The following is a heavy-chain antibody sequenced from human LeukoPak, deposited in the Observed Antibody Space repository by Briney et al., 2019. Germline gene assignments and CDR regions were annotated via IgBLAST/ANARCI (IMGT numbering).Heavy chain of an antibody. CDR2: ISGISTGGGST. D-gene: IGHD3-10*01. CDR1: GFTFSSYA. CDR3: AKGTTDYGSGYGMDV. J-gene: IGHJ6*04. Sequence: PGRSLRLSCAASGFTFSSYAMHWVRQAPGKGLECVSAISGISTGGGSTFYADSVKGRFTISRDNSNNMSYLQMNSLRAEDTAVYYCAKGTTDYGSGYGMDVWGKGTTVTVSS. V-gene: IGHV3-23*01.